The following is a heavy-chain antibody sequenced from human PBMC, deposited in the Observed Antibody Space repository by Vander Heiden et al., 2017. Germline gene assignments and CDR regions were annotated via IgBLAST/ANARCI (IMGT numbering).Heavy chain of an antibody. J-gene: IGHJ4*02. D-gene: IGHD3-22*01. Sequence: QVQLVESGGGVVQPGRSLRLSCAASGFTFPFSSYGMHWVRQAPGKGLEWVAVISYDGSDKYYGDSVKGRFTISRDNSKNTLYLQMNSLRAEDTAVYYCAKDYYYDSSGPQDSWGQGTLVTVSS. V-gene: IGHV3-30*18. CDR2: ISYDGSDK. CDR3: AKDYYYDSSGPQDS. CDR1: GFTFPFSSYG.